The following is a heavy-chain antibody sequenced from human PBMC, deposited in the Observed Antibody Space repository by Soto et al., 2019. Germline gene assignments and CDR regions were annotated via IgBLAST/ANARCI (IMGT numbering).Heavy chain of an antibody. V-gene: IGHV1-24*01. CDR2: FDPEDGET. J-gene: IGHJ3*02. Sequence: GASVKVSCKVSGYTLTELSMHWVRQAPGKGLEWMGGFDPEDGETIYAQKFQGRVTMTEDTSTDTAYMELSSLRSEDTAVYYCATGYDSSGYGLRVDAFDIWGQGTMVTVS. CDR3: ATGYDSSGYGLRVDAFDI. D-gene: IGHD3-22*01. CDR1: GYTLTELS.